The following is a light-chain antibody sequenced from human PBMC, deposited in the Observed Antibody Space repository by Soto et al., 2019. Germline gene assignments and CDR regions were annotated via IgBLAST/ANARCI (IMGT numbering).Light chain of an antibody. CDR1: SSDVGGYNY. CDR3: SSYTSSSPYVV. Sequence: QSVLTQPASVSGSPGQSITISCTGASSDVGGYNYVSWYQQHPGKAPKLMIYDVSNRPSGVSNRXSGSKSGNTASLTISGLQAEDEADYYCSSYTSSSPYVVFGGGTKLTVL. J-gene: IGLJ2*01. V-gene: IGLV2-14*01. CDR2: DVS.